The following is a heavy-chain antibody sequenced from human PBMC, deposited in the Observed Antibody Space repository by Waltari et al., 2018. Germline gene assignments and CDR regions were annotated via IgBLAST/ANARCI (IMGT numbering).Heavy chain of an antibody. CDR1: GFRVSSNY. CDR2: MYRDGTT. D-gene: IGHD6-19*01. J-gene: IGHJ1*01. CDR3: TKADSGWKYFQF. Sequence: EVQLVESGGGLIQPGGSLRLSCAVSGFRVSSNYMIWVRQAPGRGLEWVSAMYRDGTTYHADSVKGRFAISRDNSRNTLYLQMNGLRTEDTAVYYCTKADSGWKYFQFWGQGTRVTVSS. V-gene: IGHV3-53*05.